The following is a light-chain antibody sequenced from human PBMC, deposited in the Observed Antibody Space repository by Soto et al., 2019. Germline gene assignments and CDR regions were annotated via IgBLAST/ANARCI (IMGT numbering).Light chain of an antibody. J-gene: IGKJ2*01. CDR1: QSVSSSY. CDR3: QHYGSSPYT. Sequence: EIVLTQSPGTLSLSPGERATLSCRASQSVSSSYLAWYQQKPGQAPRLLIYGASSRATGIPDRFSGSGSGTDFTLTISRLEPADFAVYYCQHYGSSPYTFGQGTKLEIK. V-gene: IGKV3-20*01. CDR2: GAS.